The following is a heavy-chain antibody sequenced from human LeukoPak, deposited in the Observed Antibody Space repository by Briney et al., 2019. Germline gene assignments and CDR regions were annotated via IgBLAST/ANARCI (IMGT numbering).Heavy chain of an antibody. CDR2: ISWNSGSI. CDR3: AKADGGSGSYFDY. CDR1: GFTFDDYA. Sequence: GGSLRLSCAASGFTFDDYAMHWVRQAPGKGLEWVSGISWNSGSIGYVDSVKGRFTISRDNTKNSLYLQMNSLRAEDTALYYCAKADGGSGSYFDYWGQGTLVSVSS. J-gene: IGHJ4*02. V-gene: IGHV3-9*01. D-gene: IGHD3-10*01.